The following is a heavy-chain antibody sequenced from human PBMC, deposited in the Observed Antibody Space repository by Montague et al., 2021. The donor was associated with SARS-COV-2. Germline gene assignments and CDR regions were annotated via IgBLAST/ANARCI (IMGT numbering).Heavy chain of an antibody. CDR2: ISYSGTT. CDR3: ARHYGSSLDS. D-gene: IGHD4-17*01. Sequence: SETPSLTCTVSGGSISSTTYRWGWIRQPPGKGLEWIGFISYSGTTFYNPSLKSRISMSVDTPKSQFSLNLTSVTAADTAVYYCARHYGSSLDSWGQGILVAVSS. V-gene: IGHV4-39*01. CDR1: GGSISSTTYR. J-gene: IGHJ4*02.